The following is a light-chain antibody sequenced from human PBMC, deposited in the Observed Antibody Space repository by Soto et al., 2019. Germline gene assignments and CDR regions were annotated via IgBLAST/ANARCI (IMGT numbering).Light chain of an antibody. CDR3: QQYGSFSPT. V-gene: IGKV1-5*03. Sequence: DIQMTQSPSTLSASVGERATTTSRASQSIFSWLAWYQLKLGKAPKLXIYKASSLESGVRSGFGGSVAGTECTRTITSLQQDDVATYCCQQYGSFSPTFGQGTKVDIK. J-gene: IGKJ1*01. CDR1: QSIFSW. CDR2: KAS.